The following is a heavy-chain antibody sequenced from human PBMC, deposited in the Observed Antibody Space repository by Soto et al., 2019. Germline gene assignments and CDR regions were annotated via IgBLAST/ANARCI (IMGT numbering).Heavy chain of an antibody. D-gene: IGHD6-13*01. CDR3: AKSYSSNWYDYFDY. J-gene: IGHJ4*02. CDR1: GFTFSTYA. V-gene: IGHV3-23*01. CDR2: MSGSGGST. Sequence: GGSLRLSCAVYGFTFSTYAMSWVRQAPGKGLEWVSAMSGSGGSTYYADSVKGRFTISRDNSKNTLYLQMNSLRAEDTALYYCAKSYSSNWYDYFDYWGRGTLVTVSS.